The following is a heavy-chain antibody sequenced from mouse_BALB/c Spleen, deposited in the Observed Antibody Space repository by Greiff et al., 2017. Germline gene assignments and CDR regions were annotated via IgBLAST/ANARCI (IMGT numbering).Heavy chain of an antibody. V-gene: IGHV1S22*01. CDR1: GYTFTSYW. CDR3: TRDDDV. J-gene: IGHJ1*01. CDR2: IYPGSGST. Sequence: LQQPGSELVRPGASVKLSCKASGYTFTSYWMHWVKQRPGQGLEWIGNIYPGSGSTNYDEKFKSKATLTVDTSSSTAYMQLSSLTSEDSAVYYCTRDDDVWGAGTTATVSS.